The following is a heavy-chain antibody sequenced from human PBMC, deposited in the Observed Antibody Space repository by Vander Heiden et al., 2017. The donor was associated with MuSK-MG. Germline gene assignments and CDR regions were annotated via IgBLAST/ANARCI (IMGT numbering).Heavy chain of an antibody. D-gene: IGHD1-26*01. V-gene: IGHV4-59*01. CDR1: GCSISGYY. CDR2: IYYSGST. CDR3: ARQNSGNYRQFDY. Sequence: QVQLQESGTGLVKPSETLSLTCTVSGCSISGYYWSWIRQPPGKGLEYIGYIYYSGSTNYNPSLKSRITISVDTSKNHCSLRLSSVTTADTAVYYCARQNSGNYRQFDYWGQGTLVTVSS. J-gene: IGHJ4*02.